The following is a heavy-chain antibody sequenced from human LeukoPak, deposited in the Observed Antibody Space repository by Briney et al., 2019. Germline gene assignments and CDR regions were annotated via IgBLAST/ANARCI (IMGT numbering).Heavy chain of an antibody. CDR2: IYYSGST. V-gene: IGHV4-39*01. Sequence: PSETLSLTCTVSGGSISSSSYYWGWIRQPPGKGLEWNGSIYYSGSTYYNPSLKSRVTISVDTSKNQFSLKLSSVTAADTAVYYCARENVDTAMAYFDYWGQGTLVTVSS. D-gene: IGHD5-18*01. CDR3: ARENVDTAMAYFDY. J-gene: IGHJ4*02. CDR1: GGSISSSSYY.